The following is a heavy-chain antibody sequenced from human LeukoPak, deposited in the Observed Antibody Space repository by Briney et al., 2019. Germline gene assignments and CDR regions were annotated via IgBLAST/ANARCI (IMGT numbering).Heavy chain of an antibody. CDR2: IDHSGST. Sequence: SETLSLTCAVYGGPFSGYYWSWIRQPPGKGLEWIGEIDHSGSTNYNPSLKSRVTISVDTSKNQFSLKLSSVTAADTAVYYCARGGEEYYGSGSYMDYWGQGTLVTVSS. D-gene: IGHD3-10*01. J-gene: IGHJ4*02. CDR3: ARGGEEYYGSGSYMDY. CDR1: GGPFSGYY. V-gene: IGHV4-34*01.